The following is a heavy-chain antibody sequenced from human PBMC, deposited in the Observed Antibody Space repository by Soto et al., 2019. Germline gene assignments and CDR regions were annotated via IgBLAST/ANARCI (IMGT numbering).Heavy chain of an antibody. Sequence: SETLSLTCTVSGGSVSSGSYYWSWIRQPPGKGLEWIGYVYYNGNTNYSPSLKSRVTISLDTSRNQFFLKLSSVTAADTAVYYRARGTYYYGYDYWGQGTLVTVSS. CDR1: GGSVSSGSYY. V-gene: IGHV4-61*01. CDR2: VYYNGNT. J-gene: IGHJ4*01. CDR3: ARGTYYYGYDY. D-gene: IGHD3-10*01.